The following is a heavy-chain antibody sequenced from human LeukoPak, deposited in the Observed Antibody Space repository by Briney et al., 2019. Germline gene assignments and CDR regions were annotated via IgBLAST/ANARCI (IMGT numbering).Heavy chain of an antibody. CDR1: GGSFSGYY. CDR2: INHSGST. V-gene: IGHV4-34*01. D-gene: IGHD2-2*02. J-gene: IGHJ5*02. Sequence: PSETLSLTCAVYGGSFSGYYWSWIRQPPGKGLEWIGEINHSGSTNYNPSLKSRVTISVGTSKNQFSLKLSSVTAADTAVYYCARRSALYGWFDPWGQGTLVTVSS. CDR3: ARRSALYGWFDP.